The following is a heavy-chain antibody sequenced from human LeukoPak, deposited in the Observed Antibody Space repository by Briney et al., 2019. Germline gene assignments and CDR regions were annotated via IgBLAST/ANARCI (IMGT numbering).Heavy chain of an antibody. Sequence: GESLQISCKGSGYSFTSYWIGWVRQMPGQGLEWMGIIYPGDSESRYSPSFEGQVTISVDKSISTAYLQWSSLKASDTAIYYCARQWGGSGQDYDYWGQGTLVTVSS. CDR3: ARQWGGSGQDYDY. CDR1: GYSFTSYW. CDR2: IYPGDSES. J-gene: IGHJ4*02. V-gene: IGHV5-51*01. D-gene: IGHD6-19*01.